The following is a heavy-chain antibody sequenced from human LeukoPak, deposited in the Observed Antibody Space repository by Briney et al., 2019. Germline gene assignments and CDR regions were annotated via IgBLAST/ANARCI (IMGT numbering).Heavy chain of an antibody. CDR2: ISSSSSYT. CDR1: GFSFSDYY. Sequence: GGSLRLSCAASGFSFSDYYMSWIRQAPGKGLEWVSYISSSSSYTNYADSVKGRFTISRDNSKNTLYLQMNSLRGEDTAIYFCARSAGSGVFDNWGQGTLVTVSS. J-gene: IGHJ4*02. V-gene: IGHV3-11*03. CDR3: ARSAGSGVFDN. D-gene: IGHD6-19*01.